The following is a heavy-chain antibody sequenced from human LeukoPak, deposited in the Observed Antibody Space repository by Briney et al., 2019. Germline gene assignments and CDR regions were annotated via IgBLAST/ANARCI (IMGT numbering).Heavy chain of an antibody. CDR2: ISDIGSI. CDR1: GGSISSYY. J-gene: IGHJ4*02. V-gene: IGHV4-59*08. Sequence: PSETLSLTCTVSGGSISSYYWSWIRQPPGKGLEWIAYISDIGSINYNPSLKSRVTISLETSKNQFSLKLSSVTAADTAVYYCAGHHPRNTVDFWGQGTLVTVSS. D-gene: IGHD2/OR15-2a*01. CDR3: AGHHPRNTVDF.